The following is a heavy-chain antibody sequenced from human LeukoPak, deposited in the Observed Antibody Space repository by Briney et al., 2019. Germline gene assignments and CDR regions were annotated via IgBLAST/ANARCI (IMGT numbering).Heavy chain of an antibody. CDR3: ARHFLAAAGPFGY. D-gene: IGHD6-13*01. CDR2: TYYSGST. CDR1: GGSISSSSYY. J-gene: IGHJ4*02. Sequence: SETLSLTCTVSGGSISSSSYYWGWIRQPPGKGLEWIGSTYYSGSTYYNPSLKSRVTISVDTSKNQFSLKLSSVTAADTAVYYCARHFLAAAGPFGYWGQGTLVTVSS. V-gene: IGHV4-39*01.